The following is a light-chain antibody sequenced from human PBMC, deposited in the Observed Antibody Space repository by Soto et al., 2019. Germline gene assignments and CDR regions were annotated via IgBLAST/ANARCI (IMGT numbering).Light chain of an antibody. J-gene: IGLJ1*01. CDR3: SSYTSSSAHYV. CDR2: EVS. Sequence: QSVLTQPASVTGSPGQSITISRTGANSDAGGYNYVSWYLQHPGKAPKLMIYEVSNRPSGISNRFSGSNSGNTAYLTISGLQAQDEAEYSCSSYTSSSAHYVCGSGTKVTVL. V-gene: IGLV2-14*01. CDR1: NSDAGGYNY.